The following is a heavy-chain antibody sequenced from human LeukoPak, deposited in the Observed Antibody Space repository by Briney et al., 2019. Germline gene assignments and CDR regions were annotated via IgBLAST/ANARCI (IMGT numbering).Heavy chain of an antibody. CDR2: IYPGDSDT. V-gene: IGHV5-51*01. D-gene: IGHD4-23*01. Sequence: GESLKISCKGSGYSFTSYWIGWVRQMPGKGLEWMGIIYPGDSDTRYSPSFQGQVTISADKSISTAYLQWSSLKASGTAMYYCARLVGGTTVVTPNYYFDYWGQGTLVTVSS. CDR1: GYSFTSYW. CDR3: ARLVGGTTVVTPNYYFDY. J-gene: IGHJ4*02.